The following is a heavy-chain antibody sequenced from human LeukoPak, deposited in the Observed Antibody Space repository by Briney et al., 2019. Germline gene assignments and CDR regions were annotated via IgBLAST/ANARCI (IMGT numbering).Heavy chain of an antibody. CDR2: IYTSGST. CDR3: ARDLGDFWSGYDLHNWFDP. D-gene: IGHD3-3*01. J-gene: IGHJ5*02. Sequence: SETLSLTCTVSGGSISSYYWSWIRQPAGKGLEWIGRIYTSGSTNYNPSLKSRVTMSVDTSKNQFSLKLSSVTAADTAVYYCARDLGDFWSGYDLHNWFDPWGQGTLVTVSS. V-gene: IGHV4-4*07. CDR1: GGSISSYY.